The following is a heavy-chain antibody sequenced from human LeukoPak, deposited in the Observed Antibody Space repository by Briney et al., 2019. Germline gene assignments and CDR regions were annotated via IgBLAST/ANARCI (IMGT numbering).Heavy chain of an antibody. CDR1: GFSLSTSGMC. D-gene: IGHD4-23*01. CDR2: IDWDDDK. V-gene: IGHV2-70*11. CDR3: ARTAGGNSYFYYMDV. Sequence: ESGPALVKPTQTLTLTCTFSGFSLSTSGMCVSWIRQPPGKALEWLARIDWDDDKYYSTYLKTRLTISKDTSKNQVVLTMTSVNPEDTATYYCARTAGGNSYFYYMDVWGKGTTVTVSS. J-gene: IGHJ6*03.